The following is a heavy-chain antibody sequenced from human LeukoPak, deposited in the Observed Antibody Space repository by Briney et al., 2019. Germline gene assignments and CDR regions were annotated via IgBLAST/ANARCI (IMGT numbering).Heavy chain of an antibody. D-gene: IGHD6-13*01. CDR2: IYYSGST. CDR3: ARRYSSSWYDRYNWFDP. V-gene: IGHV4-39*07. J-gene: IGHJ5*02. CDR1: GGSISSSSYY. Sequence: SETLSLTCTVSGGSISSSSYYWGWIRQPPGKGLEWIGGIYYSGSTYYNPSLKSRVTISVDTSKNQFSLKLSSVTAADTAVYYCARRYSSSWYDRYNWFDPWGQGTLVTVSS.